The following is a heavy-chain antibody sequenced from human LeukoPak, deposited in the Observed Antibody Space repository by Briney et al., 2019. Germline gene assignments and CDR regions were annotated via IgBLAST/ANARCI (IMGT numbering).Heavy chain of an antibody. Sequence: ASVNVSCKASAYTFTSYGISWVRQAPGQGLEWMGWISAYNGNTNYAQKLQGRVTMTTDTSTSTAYMELRSLRSDDTAVYYCARRLLWFGESYYYGMDVWGQGTTVTVSS. J-gene: IGHJ6*02. CDR1: AYTFTSYG. CDR2: ISAYNGNT. V-gene: IGHV1-18*01. CDR3: ARRLLWFGESYYYGMDV. D-gene: IGHD3-10*01.